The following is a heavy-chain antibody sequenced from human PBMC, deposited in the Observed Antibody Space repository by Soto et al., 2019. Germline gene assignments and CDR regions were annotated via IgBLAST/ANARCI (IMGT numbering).Heavy chain of an antibody. Sequence: GGSLRLSCAASGFTFSNAWMSWVRQAPGKGLEWVGRIKSKTDGGTTDYAAPVKGRFTISRDDSKNTLYLQMNSLKTEDTAVYYCTTEIVVVPAAIFWGQGTLVTVSS. CDR1: GFTFSNAW. J-gene: IGHJ4*02. V-gene: IGHV3-15*01. D-gene: IGHD2-2*01. CDR3: TTEIVVVPAAIF. CDR2: IKSKTDGGTT.